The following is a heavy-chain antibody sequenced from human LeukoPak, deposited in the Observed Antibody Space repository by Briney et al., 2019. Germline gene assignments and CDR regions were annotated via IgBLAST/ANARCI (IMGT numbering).Heavy chain of an antibody. CDR2: IKQDGSEK. J-gene: IGHJ3*02. CDR1: GFTSSRYW. CDR3: AREDYSNWGAFDI. V-gene: IGHV3-7*01. D-gene: IGHD4-4*01. Sequence: QPGGSLRLSCAASGFTSSRYWMIWVRQAPGKGLEWVANIKQDGSEKYYVDSVKGRFTISRDNAKNSLYLQMNSLRAEDTAVYYCAREDYSNWGAFDIWGQGTMVTVSS.